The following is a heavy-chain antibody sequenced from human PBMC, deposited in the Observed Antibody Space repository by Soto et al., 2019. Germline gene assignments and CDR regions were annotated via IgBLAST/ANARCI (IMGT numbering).Heavy chain of an antibody. V-gene: IGHV1-24*01. Sequence: ASVKVSCKVSGYTLTELSMHWVRQAPGKGPEWMGGFDPEDGETIYAQKFQGRVTMTEDTSTDTAYMELSSLRSEDTAVYYCATLRGYCISTSCYANSYNWFDPWGQGTLVTVSS. J-gene: IGHJ5*02. D-gene: IGHD2-2*01. CDR3: ATLRGYCISTSCYANSYNWFDP. CDR1: GYTLTELS. CDR2: FDPEDGET.